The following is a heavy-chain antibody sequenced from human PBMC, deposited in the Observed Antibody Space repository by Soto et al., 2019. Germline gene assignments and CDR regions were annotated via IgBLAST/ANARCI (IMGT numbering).Heavy chain of an antibody. CDR3: VRRGSTSWFFVS. CDR1: GYTFTSSW. Sequence: GESLKISCQGSGYTFTSSWIGWVRQVPGRGLEWMGIIYPGDYDTRYSLSFQGQVTISADKSITTAYLQWSSLKASDTAIYFCVRRGSTSWFFVSWGQGTLVTVSS. V-gene: IGHV5-51*01. CDR2: IYPGDYDT. J-gene: IGHJ5*02. D-gene: IGHD2-2*01.